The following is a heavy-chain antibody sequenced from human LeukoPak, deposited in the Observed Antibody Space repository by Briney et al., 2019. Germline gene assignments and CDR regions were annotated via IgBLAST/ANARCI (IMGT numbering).Heavy chain of an antibody. Sequence: ASVKVSCKASGYAFTSYGISWVRQAPGQGLEWMGWISGYNGNTNYAQKFQGRVTMTTDTSTSTAYMELRSLRSDDTAVYYCARADIRAIASSGWYGFDYWGQGTLVTVSS. CDR3: ARADIRAIASSGWYGFDY. CDR2: ISGYNGNT. V-gene: IGHV1-18*01. J-gene: IGHJ4*02. D-gene: IGHD6-19*01. CDR1: GYAFTSYG.